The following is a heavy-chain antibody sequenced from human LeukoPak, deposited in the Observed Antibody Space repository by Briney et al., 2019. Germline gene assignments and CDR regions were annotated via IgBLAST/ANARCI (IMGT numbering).Heavy chain of an antibody. CDR3: ARSSAVTTLSLTY. D-gene: IGHD4-17*01. CDR1: GFTFRNYW. CDR2: INSDGSDT. Sequence: GGSLRLSCAASGFTFRNYWMHWVRQAPGKGLVWVSRINSDGSDTTYADSVKGRFTISRDNAKNTLYLQLNSLRVEDTAVYYCARSSAVTTLSLTYWGLGTLVTVSS. V-gene: IGHV3-74*01. J-gene: IGHJ4*02.